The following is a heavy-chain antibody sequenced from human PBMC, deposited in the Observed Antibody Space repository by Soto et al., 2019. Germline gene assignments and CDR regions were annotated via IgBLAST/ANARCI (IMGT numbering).Heavy chain of an antibody. V-gene: IGHV1-69*13. CDR3: AGDYGQQLVPTGNYYYYGMDV. CDR2: IIPIFGTA. Sequence: ASVKVSCKASGGTFSSYAISWVRQAPGQGLEWMGGIIPIFGTANYAQKFQGRVTITADESTSTAYMELSSLRSEDTAVYYCAGDYGQQLVPTGNYYYYGMDVWGQGTTVTVSS. D-gene: IGHD6-13*01. J-gene: IGHJ6*02. CDR1: GGTFSSYA.